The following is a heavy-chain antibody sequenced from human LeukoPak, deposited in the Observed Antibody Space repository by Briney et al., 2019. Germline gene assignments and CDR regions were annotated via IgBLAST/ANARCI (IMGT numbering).Heavy chain of an antibody. J-gene: IGHJ1*01. Sequence: ASVKVSCEASGYTFSGYDMHWVRQAPGQGLEWMGWINPNSGGTNYAQKFQGRVTMTRDTSISTAYMELSRLRSDDTAVYYCARDIPWVGAGSHSRWFLPWGHGDMGTVSS. D-gene: IGHD6-19*01. CDR2: INPNSGGT. CDR3: ARDIPWVGAGSHSRWFLP. V-gene: IGHV1-2*02. CDR1: GYTFSGYD.